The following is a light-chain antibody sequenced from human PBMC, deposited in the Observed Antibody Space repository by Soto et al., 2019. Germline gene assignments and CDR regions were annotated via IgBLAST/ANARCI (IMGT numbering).Light chain of an antibody. V-gene: IGKV3-20*01. CDR1: QSVSSSY. CDR2: GAS. J-gene: IGKJ4*01. CDR3: QQYGTSPLT. Sequence: EIVLTQSPGTLSLSPGERATLPCRASQSVSSSYLAWYQQKPGQAPRLLIYGASSRATGIPDRFSGSGSGTDFNFTISRLEPEDFAVYYCQQYGTSPLTFGGGTKVDIK.